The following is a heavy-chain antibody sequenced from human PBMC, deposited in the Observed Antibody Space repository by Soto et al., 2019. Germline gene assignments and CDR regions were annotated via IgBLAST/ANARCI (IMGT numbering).Heavy chain of an antibody. J-gene: IGHJ6*02. D-gene: IGHD4-17*01. Sequence: EVQLLASGGGLVQPGGSLRLSCAASGFTFSTFAMNWVRQAPGKGLEWVSGISGSGGSTYYAESVKGRFTISRDNSENTLYLQMNSLRAEDTAAYYCAKGLGDYSYSYYYAMDVWGQGTTVTVSS. V-gene: IGHV3-23*01. CDR1: GFTFSTFA. CDR2: ISGSGGST. CDR3: AKGLGDYSYSYYYAMDV.